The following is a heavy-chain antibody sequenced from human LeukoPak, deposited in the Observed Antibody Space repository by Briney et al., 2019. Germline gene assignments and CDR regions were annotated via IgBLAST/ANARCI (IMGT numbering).Heavy chain of an antibody. V-gene: IGHV3-74*01. D-gene: IGHD2-21*01. CDR1: GFTLSGYW. CDR3: ARYVVASASFDS. J-gene: IGHJ4*02. CDR2: MNSDGTVT. Sequence: PGGSLRLSCAASGFTLSGYWMHWVRQAPGEGLVWVSRMNSDGTVTTYADSVRGRLTISRDTAKNTLYWQMHSLSAEDTAVYYCARYVVASASFDSWGQGTPVTVSS.